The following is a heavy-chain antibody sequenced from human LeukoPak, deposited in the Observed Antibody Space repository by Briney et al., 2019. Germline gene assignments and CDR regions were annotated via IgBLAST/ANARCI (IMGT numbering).Heavy chain of an antibody. J-gene: IGHJ4*02. CDR3: ARDRGYSTFDF. CDR1: GFTLTTYW. CDR2: LKSDGSST. V-gene: IGHV3-74*01. Sequence: GGSLRLPCEAPGFTLTTYWMHWVRKAPGKGLVWVSRLKSDGSSTSYADSVKGRFTISRDTAKNTLDRQMNSLRAEDTAVYYCARDRGYSTFDFWGQGTLVTVSS. D-gene: IGHD3-10*01.